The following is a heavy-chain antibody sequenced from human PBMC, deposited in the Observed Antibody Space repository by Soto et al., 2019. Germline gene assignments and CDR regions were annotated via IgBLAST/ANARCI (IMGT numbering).Heavy chain of an antibody. V-gene: IGHV5-51*01. J-gene: IGHJ4*01. D-gene: IGHD2-15*01. CDR2: IYPGDSDA. CDR3: ARQDIVTASVRAVYFDS. Sequence: GESVKISCKANGYSFTRHCIGWVRQQPWKGLEWVAVIYPGDSDARYSPSFQGQVTISADNSINTAYLQWSSLKASDTAIYFCARQDIVTASVRAVYFDSWGDVPTMPVSS. CDR1: GYSFTRHC.